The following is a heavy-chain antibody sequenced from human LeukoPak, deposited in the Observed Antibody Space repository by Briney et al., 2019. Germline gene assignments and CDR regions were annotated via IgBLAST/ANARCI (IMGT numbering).Heavy chain of an antibody. Sequence: SETLSLTCNVSRGSISSGGHYWSWIRQRPGKGLEWMGYTYFTGSTNHNPSLKSRVSISVDTSKNQFTLKLSSVTAADTAVYYCARHGGSYSFDYWGQGALVTVSS. J-gene: IGHJ4*02. CDR1: RGSISSGGHY. CDR3: ARHGGSYSFDY. CDR2: TYFTGST. D-gene: IGHD1-26*01. V-gene: IGHV4-61*08.